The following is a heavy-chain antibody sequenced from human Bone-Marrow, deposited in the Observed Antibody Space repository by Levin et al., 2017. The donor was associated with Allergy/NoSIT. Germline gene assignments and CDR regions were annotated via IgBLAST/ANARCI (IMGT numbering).Heavy chain of an antibody. D-gene: IGHD3-10*01. CDR2: IDHSGST. CDR1: GGSFSGYY. Sequence: SQTLSLTCAVYGGSFSGYYWTWIRQPPGKGLEWIGEIDHSGSTNYNPSLKSRVTISVDTSKNQFSLKLSSVIAADTAVYFCARGRYYFGSGSFGDYWGQGILVAVSS. J-gene: IGHJ4*02. V-gene: IGHV4-34*01. CDR3: ARGRYYFGSGSFGDY.